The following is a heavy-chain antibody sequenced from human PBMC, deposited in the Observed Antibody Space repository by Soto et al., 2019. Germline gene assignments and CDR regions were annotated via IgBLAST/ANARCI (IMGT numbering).Heavy chain of an antibody. CDR2: ISAYNGNT. CDR3: ARAGITGTTYYYYYYGMDV. D-gene: IGHD1-7*01. CDR1: GYTFTSYG. Sequence: ASVKVSCKASGYTFTSYGISWVRQAPGQGLEWMGWISAYNGNTNYAQKLQGRVTMTTDTSTSTAYMELSSLRSDDTAVYYCARAGITGTTYYYYYYGMDVWGQGTTVTVSS. J-gene: IGHJ6*02. V-gene: IGHV1-18*01.